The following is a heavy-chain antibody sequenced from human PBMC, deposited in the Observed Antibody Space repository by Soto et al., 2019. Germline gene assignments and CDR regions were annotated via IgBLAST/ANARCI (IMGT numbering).Heavy chain of an antibody. CDR2: IIPLIGTP. CDR3: ARVRDAYGDYYYGMDV. V-gene: IGHV1-69*12. D-gene: IGHD4-17*01. CDR1: GGTFTNYA. Sequence: QVQLVQSGAEVKKPGSSVKVSCKASGGTFTNYAVNWVRQAPGQGLEWMGAIIPLIGTPKYAQKFQGRVTIHADDSTSEAYMELSSLSSEDTSVYYCARVRDAYGDYYYGMDVWGQGPTVTVSS. J-gene: IGHJ6*02.